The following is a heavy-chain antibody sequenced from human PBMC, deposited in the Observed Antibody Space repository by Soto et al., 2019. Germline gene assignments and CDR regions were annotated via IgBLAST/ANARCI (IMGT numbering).Heavy chain of an antibody. V-gene: IGHV1-69*01. CDR3: ARDKSGYSYGNYYGMDV. CDR2: IIPIFGTA. D-gene: IGHD5-18*01. CDR1: GGTFSSYA. J-gene: IGHJ6*02. Sequence: QVQLVQSGAEVKKPGSSVKVSRKASGGTFSSYAISWVRQAPGQGLEWMGGIIPIFGTANYAQKFQGRVTITADESTSTAYMELSSLRSEDTAVYYCARDKSGYSYGNYYGMDVWGQGTTVTVSS.